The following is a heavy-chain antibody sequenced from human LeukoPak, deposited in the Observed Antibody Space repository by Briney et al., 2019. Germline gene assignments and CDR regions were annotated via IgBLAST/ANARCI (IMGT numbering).Heavy chain of an antibody. CDR1: GFTVSSNY. D-gene: IGHD2-8*02. Sequence: PGGSLRLSCAASGFTVSSNYMSWVRQAPGKGLEWVSVIYSGGSTYYADSVKGRFTISRDNSKNTLYLQVSSLRVEDTAVYYCARGYCTGPNCFWGYFDSWGQGTLVTVSS. V-gene: IGHV3-53*01. J-gene: IGHJ4*02. CDR3: ARGYCTGPNCFWGYFDS. CDR2: IYSGGST.